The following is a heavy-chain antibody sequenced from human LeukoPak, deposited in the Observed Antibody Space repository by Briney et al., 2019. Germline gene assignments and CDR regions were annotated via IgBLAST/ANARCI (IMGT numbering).Heavy chain of an antibody. CDR2: IYYSGST. Sequence: PSETLSLTCTVSGGSISSSSYYWGWIRQPPGKGLEWIGSIYYSGSTYYNPSLKSRVTISVDTSRNQFSLKVNSVTAADTAVYYCARGGAVAGPAVLDYWGQGTLVSVSS. V-gene: IGHV4-39*07. CDR1: GGSISSSSYY. D-gene: IGHD6-19*01. J-gene: IGHJ4*02. CDR3: ARGGAVAGPAVLDY.